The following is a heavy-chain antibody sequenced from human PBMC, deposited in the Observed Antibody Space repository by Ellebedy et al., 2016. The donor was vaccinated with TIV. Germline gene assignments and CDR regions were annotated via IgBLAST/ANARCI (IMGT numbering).Heavy chain of an antibody. J-gene: IGHJ6*02. CDR1: GFTFSSYS. V-gene: IGHV3-21*01. CDR3: ARDLGTAMVPGSYYYGMDV. D-gene: IGHD5-18*01. CDR2: ISSSSSYI. Sequence: GESLKISXAASGFTFSSYSMNWVRQAPGKGLEWVSSISSSSSYIYYADSVKGRFTISRDNAKNSLYLQMNSLRAEDTAVYYCARDLGTAMVPGSYYYGMDVWGQGTTVTVSS.